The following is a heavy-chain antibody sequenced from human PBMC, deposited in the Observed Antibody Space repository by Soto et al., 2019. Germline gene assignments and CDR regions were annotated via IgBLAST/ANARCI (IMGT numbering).Heavy chain of an antibody. J-gene: IGHJ4*02. CDR2: ISAYNGNT. CDR1: GYTFTSYG. Sequence: QVQLVQSGAEVKKPGASVKVSCKASGYTFTSYGISWVRQAPGQGLEWMGWISAYNGNTKYAQKPQGRATMTTDTSTRTANMALRRARSDDAAGYYCTRDSPPVDYWGQGTLVTVAT. V-gene: IGHV1-18*01. CDR3: TRDSPPVDY.